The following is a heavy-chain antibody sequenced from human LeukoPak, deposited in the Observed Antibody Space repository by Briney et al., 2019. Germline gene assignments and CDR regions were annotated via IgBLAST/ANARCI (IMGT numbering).Heavy chain of an antibody. CDR2: IWYDGSNK. CDR1: GFTFSNYG. Sequence: GGSLRLSCAASGFTFSNYGMHWVRQAPGKGLEWVAIIWYDGSNKYYADSVKGRFTISRDNSKNTLYLQMNSLRAEDTAVYYCAKDSGYGDFTTYFDYWGQGTLVSASS. V-gene: IGHV3-33*06. CDR3: AKDSGYGDFTTYFDY. J-gene: IGHJ4*02. D-gene: IGHD4-17*01.